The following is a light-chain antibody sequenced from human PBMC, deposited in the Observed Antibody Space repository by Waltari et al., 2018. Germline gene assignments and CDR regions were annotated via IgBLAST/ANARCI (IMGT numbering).Light chain of an antibody. CDR3: QAWDNNTVI. CDR1: KLGAKY. CDR2: QDT. V-gene: IGLV3-1*01. Sequence: SYDLTQPPSVSVSPGQTASITCSGDKLGAKYTSWYQQKPGQSPVLVIYQDTWRPSGIPERFSCANSGSTATLTVSGTQAMDEADYYCQAWDNNTVIFGGGTKLTVL. J-gene: IGLJ2*01.